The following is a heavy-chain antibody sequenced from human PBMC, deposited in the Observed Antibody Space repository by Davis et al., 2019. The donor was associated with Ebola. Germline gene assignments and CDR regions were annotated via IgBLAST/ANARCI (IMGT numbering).Heavy chain of an antibody. CDR2: IKQDGSEK. CDR3: ARDAATKAFDY. J-gene: IGHJ4*02. Sequence: GESLKISCAASGFTFSSYWMSWVRQAPGKGLEWVASIKQDGSEKYYVDSVKGRFTISRDNAKNSLYLQLVSLRAEDTAVYYCARDAATKAFDYWGQGTPVTVSS. CDR1: GFTFSSYW. D-gene: IGHD1-14*01. V-gene: IGHV3-7*01.